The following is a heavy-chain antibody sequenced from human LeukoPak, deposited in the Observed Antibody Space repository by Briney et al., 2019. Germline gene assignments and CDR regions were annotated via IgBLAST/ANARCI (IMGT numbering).Heavy chain of an antibody. CDR1: GYSFTGYW. V-gene: IGHV1-2*06. D-gene: IGHD1-26*01. CDR2: INPNSGGT. CDR3: ARFLSGSHDAFDI. J-gene: IGHJ3*02. Sequence: ASVKVSCKASGYSFTGYWHWVRQAPGQGLEWMGRINPNSGGTDYAQTFRGRVTMTRDTSVSTAYMELSSLRSDDTAVYCCARFLSGSHDAFDIWGQGTMVTVSS.